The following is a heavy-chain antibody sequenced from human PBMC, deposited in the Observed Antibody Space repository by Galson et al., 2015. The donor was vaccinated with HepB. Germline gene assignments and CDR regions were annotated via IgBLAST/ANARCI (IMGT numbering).Heavy chain of an antibody. D-gene: IGHD6-13*01. CDR3: ARVVDIAAAGHYYYGMDV. CDR1: GFTFSSYS. V-gene: IGHV3-21*01. J-gene: IGHJ6*02. CDR2: ISSSSSYI. Sequence: SLKLSCAASGFTFSSYSMNWVRQAPGKGLEWVSSISSSSSYIYYADSVKGRFTITRDNAKNSLYLQMNSLRAEDTAVYYCARVVDIAAAGHYYYGMDVWGQGTTVTVSS.